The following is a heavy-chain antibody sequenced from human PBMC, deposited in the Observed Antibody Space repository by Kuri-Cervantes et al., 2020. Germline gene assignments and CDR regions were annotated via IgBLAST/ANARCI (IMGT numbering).Heavy chain of an antibody. CDR3: AKGHVDTVASLPDY. V-gene: IGHV3-9*01. J-gene: IGHJ4*02. D-gene: IGHD5-18*01. CDR2: ISWNSGSI. CDR1: GFTFDDYA. Sequence: GGSLRLSCAASGFTFDDYAMHWVRQAPGKGLEWVSGISWNSGSIGYADSVKGRFTISRDNAKNSLYLQMNSLRAEDTALYYCAKGHVDTVASLPDYWGQGTLVTVSS.